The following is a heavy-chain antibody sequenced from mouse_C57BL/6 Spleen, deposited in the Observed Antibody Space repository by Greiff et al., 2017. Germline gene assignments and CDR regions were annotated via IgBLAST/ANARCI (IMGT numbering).Heavy chain of an antibody. J-gene: IGHJ4*01. CDR1: GFNIKDDY. V-gene: IGHV14-4*01. Sequence: QLKDSGAELVRPGASVKLSCTASGFNIKDDYMHWVKQRPEQGLEWIGWIDPENGDTEYASKFQGKATITADTSSNTAYLQLSSLTSEDTAVYYCTGGPQTDYWGQGTSVTVSS. CDR2: IDPENGDT. CDR3: TGGPQTDY. D-gene: IGHD3-2*02.